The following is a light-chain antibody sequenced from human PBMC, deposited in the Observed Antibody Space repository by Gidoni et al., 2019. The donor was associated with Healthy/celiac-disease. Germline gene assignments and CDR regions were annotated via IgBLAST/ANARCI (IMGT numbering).Light chain of an antibody. CDR1: QSISSY. V-gene: IGKV1-39*01. CDR2: AAS. CDR3: QQSYSTPRT. J-gene: IGKJ1*01. Sequence: DIQMTQSPSSLSASVGDRVTITCRASQSISSYLNWYQQKQGKAPKLLIYAASSLQSGGPSRFSGSGSGTDFTLTISSLQPEEFATYYCQQSYSTPRTFGQGTKVEIK.